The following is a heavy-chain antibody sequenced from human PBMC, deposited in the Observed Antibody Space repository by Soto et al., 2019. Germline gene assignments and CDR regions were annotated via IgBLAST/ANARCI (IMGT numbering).Heavy chain of an antibody. Sequence: QVQLQESGPGLVKPSETLSLTCTVSGGSISSYYWSWIRQPPGKGLEWIGYIYYSGSTNYNPSLKSRDTIPVDTSKNQFSLKLNSMTAADTAVYYCARHNYGSGSTYFDYWGQGTLVTVSS. CDR1: GGSISSYY. CDR3: ARHNYGSGSTYFDY. CDR2: IYYSGST. D-gene: IGHD3-10*01. J-gene: IGHJ4*02. V-gene: IGHV4-59*08.